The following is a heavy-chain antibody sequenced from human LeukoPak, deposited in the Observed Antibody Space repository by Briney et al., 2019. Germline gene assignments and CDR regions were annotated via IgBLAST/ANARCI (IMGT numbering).Heavy chain of an antibody. CDR1: GGSISSSSYY. CDR3: VRDRAILTGYVDY. D-gene: IGHD3-9*01. V-gene: IGHV4-39*07. J-gene: IGHJ4*02. Sequence: SETLSLTCTVSGGSISSSSYYWGWIRQPPGKGLEWIGSIYYSGSTYYNPSLKSRVTISVDTSKNQFSLKLSSVTAADTAVYYCVRDRAILTGYVDYWGQGTLVTVSS. CDR2: IYYSGST.